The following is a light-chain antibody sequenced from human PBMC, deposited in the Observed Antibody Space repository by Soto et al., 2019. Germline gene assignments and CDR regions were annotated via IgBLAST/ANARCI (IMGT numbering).Light chain of an antibody. CDR3: XXXXXSXXK. CDR2: GAS. J-gene: IGKJ1*01. Sequence: EIVLTPSPGTLSFPPFEIYPLCVRGSQSASSSSSAWYHHNPGQAPRLLLYGASSRATGIPDRFSGSGSGTDFPLPISRLEPEDFAVXXXXXXXXSXXKFGQGPTVAIK. CDR1: QSASSSS. V-gene: IGKV3-20*01.